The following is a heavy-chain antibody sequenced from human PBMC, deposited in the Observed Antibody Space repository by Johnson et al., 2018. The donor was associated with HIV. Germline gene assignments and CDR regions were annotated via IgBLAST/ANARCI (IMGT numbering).Heavy chain of an antibody. J-gene: IGHJ3*01. D-gene: IGHD6-19*01. CDR3: ARGLWLTPDVFDV. CDR2: ISYDGSNK. V-gene: IGHV3-30-3*01. CDR1: GFTFNSYA. Sequence: QVQLVESGGGVVQPGRSLRLSCAASGFTFNSYAMHWVRQAPGKGLEWVAIISYDGSNKYYADSVKGRFTISRDNSKNTLYLKMKSLIAEDTAVYYCARGLWLTPDVFDVWGQGTMVTVSS.